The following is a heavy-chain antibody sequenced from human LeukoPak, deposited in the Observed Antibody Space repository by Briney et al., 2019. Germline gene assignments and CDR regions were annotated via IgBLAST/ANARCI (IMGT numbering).Heavy chain of an antibody. CDR3: ARVGSTPAKFDH. Sequence: PSETLSLTCAVSGVAFGRYSWTWIRQSPGKGLECIVEINFSGYTKYNPSLKSLVTMSVDTSKKQFSLKLASVTAADTAIYFCARVGSTPAKFDHWGQGTLVTVSS. CDR1: GVAFGRYS. CDR2: INFSGYT. D-gene: IGHD2-2*01. J-gene: IGHJ4*02. V-gene: IGHV4-34*01.